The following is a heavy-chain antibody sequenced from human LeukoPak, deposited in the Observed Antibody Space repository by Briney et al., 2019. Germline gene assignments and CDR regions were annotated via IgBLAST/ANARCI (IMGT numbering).Heavy chain of an antibody. Sequence: GGSLRLSCAASGFTFSSYSMNWVRQAPGKGLEWVSSISSSSSYIYYADSVKGRFTISRDNSKNTLYLQMNSLRAEDTAVYYCAKGSPGGYSYGRDWFDPWGQGTLVTVSS. V-gene: IGHV3-21*01. CDR3: AKGSPGGYSYGRDWFDP. CDR1: GFTFSSYS. CDR2: ISSSSSYI. J-gene: IGHJ5*02. D-gene: IGHD5-18*01.